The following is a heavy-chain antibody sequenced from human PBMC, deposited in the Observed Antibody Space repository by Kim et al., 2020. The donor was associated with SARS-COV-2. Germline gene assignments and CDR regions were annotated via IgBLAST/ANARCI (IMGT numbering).Heavy chain of an antibody. J-gene: IGHJ6*02. CDR2: IIPIFGTA. Sequence: SVKVSCKASGGTFSSYAISWVRQAPGQGLEWMGGIIPIFGTANYAQKFQGRVTITADESTSTAYMELSSLRSEDTAVYYCARVSVVPAANTYYYGMDVWGQGTTVTVSS. CDR3: ARVSVVPAANTYYYGMDV. CDR1: GGTFSSYA. V-gene: IGHV1-69*13. D-gene: IGHD2-2*01.